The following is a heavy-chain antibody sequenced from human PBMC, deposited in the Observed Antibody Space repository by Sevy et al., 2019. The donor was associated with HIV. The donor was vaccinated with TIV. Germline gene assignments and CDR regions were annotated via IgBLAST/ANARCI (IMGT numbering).Heavy chain of an antibody. CDR3: ASQSPPLYGSGTYYNAYLDN. J-gene: IGHJ4*02. CDR2: IGGSGSSI. V-gene: IGHV3-23*01. CDR1: GLSFSSHV. Sequence: GGSLRLSCAASGLSFSSHVMTWVRQAPGKGLEWVSGIGGSGSSIFYAESVKGRFTISRDISKSSLYLKMKSLRAEDTAIYFGASQSPPLYGSGTYYNAYLDNWGQGTLVTVSS. D-gene: IGHD3-10*01.